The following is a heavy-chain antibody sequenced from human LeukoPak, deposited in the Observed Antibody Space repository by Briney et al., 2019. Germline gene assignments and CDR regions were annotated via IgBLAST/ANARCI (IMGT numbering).Heavy chain of an antibody. D-gene: IGHD2-2*01. CDR2: IYPGDSDT. CDR3: ARRVVVPAADDAFDI. V-gene: IGHV5-51*01. Sequence: AASLKISCKGSGYSFTSYWIGWVRQMRGKGLEWMGIIYPGDSDTRYSPSFQGQVTISADKSISTAYLQWSSLKASDTAMYYCARRVVVPAADDAFDIWGQGTMVTVSS. J-gene: IGHJ3*02. CDR1: GYSFTSYW.